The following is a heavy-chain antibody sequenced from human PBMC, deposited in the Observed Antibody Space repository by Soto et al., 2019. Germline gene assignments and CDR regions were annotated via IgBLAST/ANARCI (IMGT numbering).Heavy chain of an antibody. CDR2: INAGNGNT. V-gene: IGHV1-3*01. Sequence: ASVKVSCKASGYTFTSYAMHWVRQAPGQRLEWMGWINAGNGNTKYSQKFQGRVTITRDTSASTAYMELSSLRSEDTAVYYCAREDNGYYYYSSRYFDYWGQGTLVTVSS. CDR3: AREDNGYYYYSSRYFDY. D-gene: IGHD3-22*01. J-gene: IGHJ4*02. CDR1: GYTFTSYA.